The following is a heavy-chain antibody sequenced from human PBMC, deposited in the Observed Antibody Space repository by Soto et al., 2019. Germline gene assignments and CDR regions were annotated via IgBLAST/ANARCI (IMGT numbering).Heavy chain of an antibody. V-gene: IGHV4-4*02. CDR1: GGSISSNNW. D-gene: IGHD6-19*01. CDR3: ARVAVSGTRFDY. Sequence: QVQLQESGPGLVKPSGTLSLTCAVSGGSISSNNWWSWVRQPPGKGLEWIGEIYHSGSTNYNPSLKSRVTIPVDKSKNQFSLKLSSVTAADTAVYFCARVAVSGTRFDYWGQGTLVTVSS. CDR2: IYHSGST. J-gene: IGHJ4*02.